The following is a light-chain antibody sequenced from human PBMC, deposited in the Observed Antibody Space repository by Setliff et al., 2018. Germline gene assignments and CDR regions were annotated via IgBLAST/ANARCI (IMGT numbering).Light chain of an antibody. J-gene: IGLJ3*02. CDR1: SGHSNYD. CDR2: VTSDGSL. Sequence: QSVLTQSPSASASLGASVKLTCTLSSGHSNYDIAWHQQQPGKGPRYLMKVTSDGSLNKGDGIPDRFLGSSSGAERYLTIPSLQSEDEADYYCQTWGTGIGVFGGGTKVTVL. CDR3: QTWGTGIGV. V-gene: IGLV4-69*01.